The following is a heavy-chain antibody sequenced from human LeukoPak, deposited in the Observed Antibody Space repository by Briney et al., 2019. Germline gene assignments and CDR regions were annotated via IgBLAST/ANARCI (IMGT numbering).Heavy chain of an antibody. V-gene: IGHV4-34*01. J-gene: IGHJ4*02. CDR1: GGSFSGYY. Sequence: SETLSLTCAVYGGSFSGYYWSWIRQPPGKGLEWIGEINHSGSTNYNPSLKSRVTISVDTSKNQFSLKLSSVTAADTAVYYCARQSYGDSPFDYWGEGTLVTVSS. CDR3: ARQSYGDSPFDY. CDR2: INHSGST. D-gene: IGHD4-17*01.